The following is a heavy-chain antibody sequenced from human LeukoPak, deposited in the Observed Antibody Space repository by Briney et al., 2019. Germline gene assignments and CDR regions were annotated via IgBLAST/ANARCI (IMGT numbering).Heavy chain of an antibody. J-gene: IGHJ5*02. CDR3: ATSRFSGGLGRFDP. V-gene: IGHV4-61*02. CDR2: IYTSGST. CDR1: GDSISSGTYY. D-gene: IGHD3-10*01. Sequence: SETLSLTFTVSGDSISSGTYYWNWIRQPAGKGLEWIGRIYTSGSTIYNPSLKSRVTISVDTSKNQVSLKLSSVTAADTAVYYCATSRFSGGLGRFDPWGQGTLVTVSS.